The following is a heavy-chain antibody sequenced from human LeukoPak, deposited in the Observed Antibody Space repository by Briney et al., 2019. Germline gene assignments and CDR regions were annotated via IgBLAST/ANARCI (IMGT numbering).Heavy chain of an antibody. CDR1: GFSVSTNY. CDR2: ISSSGSTI. J-gene: IGHJ4*02. Sequence: GGSLRLSCAASGFSVSTNYMSWIRQAPGKGLEWVSYISSSGSTIYYADSVKGRFTISRDNAKNSLYLQMNSLRAEDTALYYCAKARLYGDYGGYYFDYWGQGTLVTVSS. V-gene: IGHV3-11*01. D-gene: IGHD4-17*01. CDR3: AKARLYGDYGGYYFDY.